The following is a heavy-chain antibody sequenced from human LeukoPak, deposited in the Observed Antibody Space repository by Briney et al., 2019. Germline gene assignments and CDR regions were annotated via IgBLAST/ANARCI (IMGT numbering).Heavy chain of an antibody. CDR2: ISGSGGST. Sequence: PGGSLRLSCAASGFTFSSYAMSWVRQAPGKGLEWVSAISGSGGSTYYADSVKGRFTISRDNSKNTLYLQVNSLRAEDTAVYYCAKDRVSVHYYDSSGYYYFDYWGQGTLVTVSS. CDR1: GFTFSSYA. CDR3: AKDRVSVHYYDSSGYYYFDY. V-gene: IGHV3-23*01. D-gene: IGHD3-22*01. J-gene: IGHJ4*02.